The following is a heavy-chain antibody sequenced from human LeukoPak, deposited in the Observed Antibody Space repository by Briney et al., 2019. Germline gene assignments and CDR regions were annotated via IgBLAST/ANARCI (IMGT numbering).Heavy chain of an antibody. J-gene: IGHJ4*02. CDR2: IKPDGSEK. CDR3: SRTLDH. CDR1: GLSFSNSW. V-gene: IGHV3-7*05. Sequence: SGGSLRLSCAASGLSFSNSWMDWVRQTPGKGLEWVANIKPDGSEKYFVDSVKGRFTISRDNANKSLYLQMNSLRVEDTAVYYCSRTLDHWGQGTLVTVSS.